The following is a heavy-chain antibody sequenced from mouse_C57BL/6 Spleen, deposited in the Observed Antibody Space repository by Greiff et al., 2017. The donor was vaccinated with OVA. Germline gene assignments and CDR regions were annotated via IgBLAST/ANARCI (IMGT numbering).Heavy chain of an antibody. D-gene: IGHD2-4*01. V-gene: IGHV1-64*01. CDR3: ASPFYYDYRDY. Sequence: QVQLQQPGAELVKPGASVKLSCKASGYTFTSYWMHWVKQRPGQGLEWIGMIHPNSGSTNYNEKFKSKATLTVDKSSSTAYMQLSSLTSEDSAVYYCASPFYYDYRDYWGKGTTLTVSS. CDR2: IHPNSGST. CDR1: GYTFTSYW. J-gene: IGHJ2*01.